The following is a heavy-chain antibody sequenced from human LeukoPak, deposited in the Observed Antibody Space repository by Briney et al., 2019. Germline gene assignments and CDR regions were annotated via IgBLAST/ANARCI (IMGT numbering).Heavy chain of an antibody. V-gene: IGHV4-38-2*01. CDR3: ARRRDGYFDY. CDR2: IYHSGST. Sequence: PSETLSLTCAVSGYSLSSGYYWGWIRQPPGKGLEWIGSIYHSGSTYYNPSLKSRVTISVDTSKNQFSLKLSSVTAADTAVYYCARRRDGYFDYWGQGTLVTVSS. CDR1: GYSLSSGYY. D-gene: IGHD5-24*01. J-gene: IGHJ4*02.